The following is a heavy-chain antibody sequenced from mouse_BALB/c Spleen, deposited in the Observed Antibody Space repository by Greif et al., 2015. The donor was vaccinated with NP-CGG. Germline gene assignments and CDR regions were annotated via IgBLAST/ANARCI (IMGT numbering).Heavy chain of an antibody. J-gene: IGHJ3*01. CDR1: GFTFTDYY. CDR2: IRNKANGYTT. V-gene: IGHV7-3*02. CDR3: ARDSDYGFAY. D-gene: IGHD2-4*01. Sequence: VQLQQSGGGLVQPGGSLRLSCATSGFTFTDYYMSWVRQPPGKALEWLGLIRNKANGYTTEYSASVKGRFTISRDNSQSILYLQMNTLRAEDSATYYCARDSDYGFAYWGQGTLVTVSA.